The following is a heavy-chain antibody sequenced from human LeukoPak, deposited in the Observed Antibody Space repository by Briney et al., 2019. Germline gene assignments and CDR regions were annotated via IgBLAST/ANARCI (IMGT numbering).Heavy chain of an antibody. Sequence: SVKVSCKASGGTFSRYAISWVRQAPGQGLEWMGGIIPIFGTASYAQTFQGRVTITADESASTVYVELTSLRSEDTAVYYCASRSCGGDCYSSHYYYYGMGVWGQGTTVTVSS. CDR1: GGTFSRYA. CDR3: ASRSCGGDCYSSHYYYYGMGV. D-gene: IGHD2-21*02. V-gene: IGHV1-69*13. CDR2: IIPIFGTA. J-gene: IGHJ6*02.